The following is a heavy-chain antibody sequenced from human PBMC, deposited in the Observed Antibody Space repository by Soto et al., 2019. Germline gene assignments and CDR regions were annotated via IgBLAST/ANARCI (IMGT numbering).Heavy chain of an antibody. CDR2: ISWNSGSI. CDR1: GFTFDDYA. Sequence: EVQLVESEGSLVQPGRSLRIACAASGFTFDDYAMRWVRQAPGKGLEWVSGISWNSGSIGYADSVKGRFTISRDNAKNSLYLQMNSLRAEDTALYYCAKFINGGSFDYWGQGTLVTVSS. CDR3: AKFINGGSFDY. V-gene: IGHV3-9*01. D-gene: IGHD2-15*01. J-gene: IGHJ4*02.